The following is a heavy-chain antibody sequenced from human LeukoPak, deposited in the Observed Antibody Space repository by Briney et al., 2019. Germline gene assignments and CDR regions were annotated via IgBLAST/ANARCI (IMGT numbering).Heavy chain of an antibody. CDR2: IYYSGST. D-gene: IGHD3-10*01. V-gene: IGHV4-59*01. Sequence: SETLSLTCTVSGGSISSYYWSWIRQPPGKGLEWIGYIYYSGSTNYNPSLKSRVTISVDTSKNQFSLKLSSATAADTAVYYCARDKGLWFGELSGAFDYWGQGTLVTVSS. CDR3: ARDKGLWFGELSGAFDY. CDR1: GGSISSYY. J-gene: IGHJ4*02.